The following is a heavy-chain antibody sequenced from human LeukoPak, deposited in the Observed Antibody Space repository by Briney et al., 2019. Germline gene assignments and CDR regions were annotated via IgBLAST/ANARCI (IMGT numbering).Heavy chain of an antibody. J-gene: IGHJ5*02. V-gene: IGHV1-18*01. CDR2: ISAYNGNT. CDR1: GYTFTSYG. CDR3: ARVKTLYGDYVVEWFDP. Sequence: ASVKVSCKASGYTFTSYGISWARQAPGQGLEWMGWISAYNGNTNYAQKLQGRVTMTTDTSTSTAYMELRSLRSDDTAVYYCARVKTLYGDYVVEWFDPWGQGALVTVSS. D-gene: IGHD4-17*01.